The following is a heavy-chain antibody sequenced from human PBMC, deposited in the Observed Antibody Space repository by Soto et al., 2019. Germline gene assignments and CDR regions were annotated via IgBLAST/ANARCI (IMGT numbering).Heavy chain of an antibody. V-gene: IGHV1-24*01. CDR1: GYTLTELS. D-gene: IGHD1-26*01. J-gene: IGHJ4*02. Sequence: QVQLVQSGAEVKKPGASVKVSCKVSGYTLTELSMHWVRQAPGKGLEWMGGFDPEDGETIYAQKFQGRVTMTEDTSTDTAYMELSSLRSEDTAVYYCATRSGSYYQIITYFDYCGQGTLVIVSS. CDR3: ATRSGSYYQIITYFDY. CDR2: FDPEDGET.